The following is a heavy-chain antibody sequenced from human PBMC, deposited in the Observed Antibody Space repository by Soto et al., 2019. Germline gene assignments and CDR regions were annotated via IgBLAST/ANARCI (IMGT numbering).Heavy chain of an antibody. Sequence: SETLSLTCTVSGGSISSYYWSWIRQPAGKGLEWIGRIYSGGSTNYNPSLKSRVTLSVDASKNQFSLKLTSVTAADTAVYYCERGPGGFGESSLDYWGQGTLVTVSS. J-gene: IGHJ4*02. V-gene: IGHV4-4*07. CDR1: GGSISSYY. D-gene: IGHD3-10*01. CDR3: ERGPGGFGESSLDY. CDR2: IYSGGST.